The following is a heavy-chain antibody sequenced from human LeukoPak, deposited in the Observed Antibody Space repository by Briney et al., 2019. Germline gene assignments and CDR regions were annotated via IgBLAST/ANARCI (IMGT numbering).Heavy chain of an antibody. V-gene: IGHV7-4-1*02. CDR1: GYTFTSYA. J-gene: IGHJ6*02. CDR3: ARDDTYDILTGYYPGGGMDV. CDR2: INTNTGNP. Sequence: ASVKVSCKASGYTFTSYAMNWVRQAPGQGLEWMGWINTNTGNPTYAQGFTGRFVFSLDTSVSTAYLQISSLKAEDTAVYYCARDDTYDILTGYYPGGGMDVWGQGTTVTVSS. D-gene: IGHD3-9*01.